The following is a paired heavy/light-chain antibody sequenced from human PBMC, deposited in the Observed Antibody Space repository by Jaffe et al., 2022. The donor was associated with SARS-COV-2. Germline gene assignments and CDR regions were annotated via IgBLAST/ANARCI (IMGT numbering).Light chain of an antibody. J-gene: IGKJ2*01. CDR1: QNILYSSNNENC. CDR3: QQYCTTPYT. CDR2: WAS. Sequence: DIVLTQSPDSLAVSLGERATINCKSSQNILYSSNNENCLAWYQHKPGQPPKLLIYWASTREYGVPDRFSGSGSGTDFTLTISSLRAEDVAVYYCQQYCTTPYTFGQGTKLEI. V-gene: IGKV4-1*01.
Heavy chain of an antibody. Sequence: EVRLVESGGGLVKPGGSLRLSCAASGFIFSDAWMNWVRQAPGKGLEWVGRIKKTTEGGTTDYAAPVKGRFTISRDDSKTTLYLQMNSLNTEDTAVYYCTHHSAWGAWGQGTLVTVSS. CDR3: THHSAWGA. CDR1: GFIFSDAW. V-gene: IGHV3-15*01. CDR2: IKKTTEGGTT. J-gene: IGHJ4*02. D-gene: IGHD3-16*01.